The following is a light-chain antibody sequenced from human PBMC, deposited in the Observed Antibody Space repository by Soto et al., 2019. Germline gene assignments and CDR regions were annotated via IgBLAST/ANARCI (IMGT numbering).Light chain of an antibody. V-gene: IGKV1-39*01. Sequence: DIQLTQSPSFLSASVGDRVTITCRASQDITYYLAWYHQRPGKAPKLLIFAASSLQSGVPSRFSGSGSGTDFTLTISSLQPEDFATYYCQQTYSTPHTFGQGTKLEIK. J-gene: IGKJ2*01. CDR2: AAS. CDR3: QQTYSTPHT. CDR1: QDITYY.